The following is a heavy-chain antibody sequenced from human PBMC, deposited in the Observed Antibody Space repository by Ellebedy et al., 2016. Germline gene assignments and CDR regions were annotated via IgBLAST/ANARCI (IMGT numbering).Heavy chain of an antibody. CDR1: GYKFRNYY. Sequence: GGSLRLXCQGSGYKFRNYYTVWMRQVSGKGLEWVGYIYPVDFRPRYSPSFQDHVTISADTSTNSAFLQWGRLRASDTATYYCARLGSVRGAAGYYGMDIWGQGTSVNVS. D-gene: IGHD6-13*01. J-gene: IGHJ6*01. CDR2: IYPVDFRP. V-gene: IGHV5-51*01. CDR3: ARLGSVRGAAGYYGMDI.